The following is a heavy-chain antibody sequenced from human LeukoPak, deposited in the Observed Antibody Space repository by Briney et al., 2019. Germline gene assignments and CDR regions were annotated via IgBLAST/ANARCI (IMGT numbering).Heavy chain of an antibody. D-gene: IGHD6-13*01. CDR3: ARSISSSWYPGNYFDY. CDR1: GGSVSRSPYY. V-gene: IGHV4-39*07. CDR2: IYYSGST. J-gene: IGHJ4*02. Sequence: SETLSLTCTVSGGSVSRSPYYWGWIRQPPGKGLEWIGNIYYSGSTYYNPSLKSRVTISVDTSKNQFSLKLTSVTAADTAVYYCARSISSSWYPGNYFDYWGQGTLVTVSS.